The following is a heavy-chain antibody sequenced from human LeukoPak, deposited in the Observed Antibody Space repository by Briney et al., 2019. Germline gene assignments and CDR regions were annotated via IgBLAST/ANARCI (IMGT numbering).Heavy chain of an antibody. D-gene: IGHD1-26*01. J-gene: IGHJ4*02. CDR3: SRGVIIGAAYFDY. Sequence: GGSLRLSCTTSGFIFGDHGVSWFRQAPGKGPEWVGFIQSKTFGGTTQYAASVKGRFSISRDDSKSMAYLQMSSLKTEDTAMYYCSRGVIIGAAYFDYWGQGTLVTVSS. CDR2: IQSKTFGGTT. V-gene: IGHV3-49*03. CDR1: GFIFGDHG.